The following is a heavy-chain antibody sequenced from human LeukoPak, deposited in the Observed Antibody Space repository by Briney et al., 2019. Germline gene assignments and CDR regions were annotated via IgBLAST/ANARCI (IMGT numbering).Heavy chain of an antibody. J-gene: IGHJ4*02. CDR3: ARMNYVSSGWGAPFDY. V-gene: IGHV3-48*04. CDR2: IRSSGTGT. D-gene: IGHD1-7*01. Sequence: GGSLRLSCAASGFTFSSYSMNWVRQAPGKGLEWVSYIRSSGTGTDYTGSVKGRFTISRDNAKNSLYLQMNSLRAEDTAVYYCARMNYVSSGWGAPFDYWGQGTLVTVSS. CDR1: GFTFSSYS.